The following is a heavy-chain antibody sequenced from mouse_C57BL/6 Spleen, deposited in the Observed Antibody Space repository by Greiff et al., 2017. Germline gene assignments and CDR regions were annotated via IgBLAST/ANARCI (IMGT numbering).Heavy chain of an antibody. V-gene: IGHV1-64*01. CDR2: IHPKSGST. Sequence: VQLQQPGAELVKPGASVKLSCKASGYTFTSSWMHWVKQRPGQGLEWIGMIHPKSGSTNYNEKFKSKATLTVDKSSSTAYMQLSSLTSEDTAVYSCARFGGYYGYWGQGTTLTVSS. D-gene: IGHD2-3*01. J-gene: IGHJ2*01. CDR3: ARFGGYYGY. CDR1: GYTFTSSW.